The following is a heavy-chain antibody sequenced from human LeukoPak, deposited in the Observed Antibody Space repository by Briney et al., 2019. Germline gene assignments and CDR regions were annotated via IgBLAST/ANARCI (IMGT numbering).Heavy chain of an antibody. Sequence: PGGSLRLSCAASGFTFSSYAMHWVRQAPGKGLEWVAVISYDGSNKYYADSVKGRFTISRDNSKNTLYLQMNSLRAEDTAVYYCARTRTYYYDSSGYYYVWGQGTLVTVSS. CDR3: ARTRTYYYDSSGYYYV. V-gene: IGHV3-30*04. J-gene: IGHJ4*02. D-gene: IGHD3-22*01. CDR1: GFTFSSYA. CDR2: ISYDGSNK.